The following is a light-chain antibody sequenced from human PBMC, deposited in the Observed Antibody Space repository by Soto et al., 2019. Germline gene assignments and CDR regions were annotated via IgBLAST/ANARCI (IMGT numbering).Light chain of an antibody. V-gene: IGLV2-11*01. J-gene: IGLJ2*01. Sequence: QSALAQPRSVSASPGQSVTISCSGTSSDVGGYNSVSWYQQFPGKAPKLMIYDVTKRPSGVPDRFSGSKSGNTASLTISGLQSEDEADYYCCSYAASYALVFGGGT. CDR1: SSDVGGYNS. CDR2: DVT. CDR3: CSYAASYALV.